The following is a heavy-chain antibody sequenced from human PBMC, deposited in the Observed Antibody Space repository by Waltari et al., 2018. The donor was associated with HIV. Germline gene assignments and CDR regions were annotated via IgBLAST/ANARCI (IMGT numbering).Heavy chain of an antibody. CDR3: AKVATSGPMKPFDS. CDR1: GFIFRRYA. CDR2: ISGTGGTT. V-gene: IGHV3-23*04. J-gene: IGHJ4*02. Sequence: VQLVESGGGLAQPGESLRLSCAASGFIFRRYAMSWVRQAPGKGMECVSTISGTGGTTYYTDSVKGRFTISGDSSKDTRYLQMDSLRVEDTAVYYWAKVATSGPMKPFDSWGQGTLVTVSS.